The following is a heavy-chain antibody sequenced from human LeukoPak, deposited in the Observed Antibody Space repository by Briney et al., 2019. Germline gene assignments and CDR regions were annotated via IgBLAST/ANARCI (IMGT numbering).Heavy chain of an antibody. D-gene: IGHD2-2*03. CDR3: ARDFGYCSTTSCYDQ. V-gene: IGHV3-53*01. Sequence: PGGSLRLSCAASGFTVSSNYMSWVRQAPGKGLEWVSVIYTGGSTYYADSVKGRFTISRDNSKNTLLVQMNSLRAEDTAVYYCARDFGYCSTTSCYDQWGQGTLVTVSS. CDR1: GFTVSSNY. J-gene: IGHJ4*02. CDR2: IYTGGST.